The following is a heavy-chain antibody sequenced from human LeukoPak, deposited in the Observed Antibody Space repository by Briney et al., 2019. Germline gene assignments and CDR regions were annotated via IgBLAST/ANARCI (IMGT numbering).Heavy chain of an antibody. CDR1: GGSFSGYY. J-gene: IGHJ3*02. V-gene: IGHV4-34*01. CDR3: ARSNYVWGSYRPRQSDAFDI. CDR2: INHSGST. D-gene: IGHD3-16*02. Sequence: PSETLSLTCAVYGGSFSGYYWSCIRQPPRKGLEWIGEINHSGSTNYNPSLKSRVTMSVDTSKNQFSLKLSSVTAADTAVYYCARSNYVWGSYRPRQSDAFDIWGQGTMVTVSS.